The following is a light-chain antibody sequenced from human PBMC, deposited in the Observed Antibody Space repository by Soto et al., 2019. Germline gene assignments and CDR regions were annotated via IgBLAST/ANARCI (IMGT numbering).Light chain of an antibody. CDR1: QYINTR. J-gene: IGKJ4*01. CDR2: GAS. Sequence: EIVLTQSPATLSSFPGDRVTLSCRASQYINTRLAWYQHRPGQAPRLLIYGASTRATAIPARFSGSGSGTNFTLTISSLEPEDFAVYYCQQRSNWPPVTFGGGTKVDIK. V-gene: IGKV3-11*01. CDR3: QQRSNWPPVT.